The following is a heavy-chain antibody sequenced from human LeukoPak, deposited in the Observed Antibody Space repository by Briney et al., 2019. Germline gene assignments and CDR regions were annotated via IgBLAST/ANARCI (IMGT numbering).Heavy chain of an antibody. J-gene: IGHJ4*02. Sequence: SETLSLTCAVSGYSISSGYFWGWIRPPPGKGLEWIGSIYHSGSTYYNPSLKSRVTISVDTSKNQFSLKLSSVTAADTAVYYCTGKYYYDSSGYYYVDYWGQGTLVTVSS. CDR3: TGKYYYDSSGYYYVDY. V-gene: IGHV4-38-2*01. CDR2: IYHSGST. CDR1: GYSISSGYF. D-gene: IGHD3-22*01.